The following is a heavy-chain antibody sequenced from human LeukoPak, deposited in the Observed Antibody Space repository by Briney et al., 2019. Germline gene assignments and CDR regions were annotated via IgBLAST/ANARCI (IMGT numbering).Heavy chain of an antibody. V-gene: IGHV1-2*02. D-gene: IGHD6-13*01. CDR1: GYTFTGYY. Sequence: GASVKVSCKASGYTFTGYYMHWVRQAPGQGLEWMGWINPNSGGTNYAQKFQGRVTMTRDTSISTAYMELSRLRSDDTAVYYCASVGMARGYYYYGMDVWGQGTTVTVSS. CDR3: ASVGMARGYYYYGMDV. J-gene: IGHJ6*02. CDR2: INPNSGGT.